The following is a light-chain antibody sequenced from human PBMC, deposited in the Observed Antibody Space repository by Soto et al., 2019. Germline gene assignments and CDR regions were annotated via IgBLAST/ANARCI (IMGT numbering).Light chain of an antibody. CDR1: ISYVGCYNY. V-gene: IGLV2-14*03. Sequence: QSLLTRPSSVSCSPGDWRNIYCIVTISYVGCYNYVSWYQHHPGKATNLMIYDVRNRPSGVSNRFSGSKSGNTAALTISGLQAEDEADYYCSSYTNSNSYVFGTGSKVTVI. CDR3: SSYTNSNSYV. J-gene: IGLJ1*01. CDR2: DVR.